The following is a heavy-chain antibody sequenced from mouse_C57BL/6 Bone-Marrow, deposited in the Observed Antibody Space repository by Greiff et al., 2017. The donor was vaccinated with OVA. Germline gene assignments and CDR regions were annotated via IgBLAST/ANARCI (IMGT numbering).Heavy chain of an antibody. CDR1: GYTFTSYG. V-gene: IGHV1-81*01. Sequence: VQLQESGAELARPGASVKLSCKASGYTFTSYGISWVKQRTGQGLEWIGEIYPRSGNTYYNEKFKGKATLTADKSSSTAYMELRSLTSEDSAVYFCARATVERGYYWGQGTTLTVSS. CDR2: IYPRSGNT. CDR3: ARATVERGYY. J-gene: IGHJ2*01. D-gene: IGHD1-1*01.